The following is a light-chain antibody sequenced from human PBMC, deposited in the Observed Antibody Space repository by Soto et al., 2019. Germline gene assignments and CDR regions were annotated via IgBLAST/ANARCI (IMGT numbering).Light chain of an antibody. Sequence: ERIMTQSPATLSVSPGESATLSCRASQSVSSNLAWYQQKPGQAPRLLIYGVSTRATGIPARFSGSGSETNFTLTISSLQSEDFAVYYCQQYNNWPPLTFGGGTKVEIK. CDR1: QSVSSN. CDR3: QQYNNWPPLT. V-gene: IGKV3-15*01. CDR2: GVS. J-gene: IGKJ4*01.